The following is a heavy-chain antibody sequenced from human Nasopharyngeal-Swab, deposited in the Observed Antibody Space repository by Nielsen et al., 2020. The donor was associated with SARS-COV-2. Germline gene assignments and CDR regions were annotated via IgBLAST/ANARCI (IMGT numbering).Heavy chain of an antibody. J-gene: IGHJ4*02. CDR1: GFTFSSYS. D-gene: IGHD5-12*01. CDR3: ARAKRDIVAMYFDY. Sequence: ESLKISCAASGFTFSSYSMNWIRQPPGKGLEWIGSIYYSGSTYYNPSLKSRVTISVDTSKNQFSLKLSSVTAADTAVYYCARAKRDIVAMYFDYWGQGTLVTVSS. CDR2: IYYSGST. V-gene: IGHV4-39*07.